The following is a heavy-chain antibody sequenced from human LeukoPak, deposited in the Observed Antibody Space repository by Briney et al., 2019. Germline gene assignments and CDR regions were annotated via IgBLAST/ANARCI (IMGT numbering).Heavy chain of an antibody. CDR2: ISGSGGST. CDR1: GFTFSSYA. J-gene: IGHJ3*02. V-gene: IGHV3-23*01. D-gene: IGHD3-22*01. CDR3: ATGRPYYDSSGYRVQAFDI. Sequence: GGSLRLSCAASGFTFSSYAMSWVRQAPGKGLEWVSAISGSGGSTYYADSVKGRFTISRDNSKNTLYLQMNSLRAEDTAVYYCATGRPYYDSSGYRVQAFDIWGQGTMVTVSS.